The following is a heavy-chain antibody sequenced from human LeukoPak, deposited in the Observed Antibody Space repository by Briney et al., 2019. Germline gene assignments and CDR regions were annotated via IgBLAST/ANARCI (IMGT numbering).Heavy chain of an antibody. CDR3: ARAWGYSYGPHFDY. D-gene: IGHD5-18*01. CDR1: GYAFTGYY. Sequence: ASVKVSCKASGYAFTGYYMHWVRQAPGQGLEWMGWINPNSGGTNYAQKFQGRVTMTRDTSISTAYMELSRLRSDDTAVYYCARAWGYSYGPHFDYWGQGTLVTVSS. J-gene: IGHJ4*02. CDR2: INPNSGGT. V-gene: IGHV1-2*02.